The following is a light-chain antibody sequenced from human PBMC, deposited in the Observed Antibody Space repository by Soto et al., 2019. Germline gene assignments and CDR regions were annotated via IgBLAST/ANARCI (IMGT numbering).Light chain of an antibody. CDR2: DAS. J-gene: IGKJ1*01. CDR1: QSVSSY. Sequence: EIVLTQSPATLSLSPGERATLSCRASQSVSSYLAWYQQKPGQAPRLLIYDASNRATGIPARFSGSGSGTDFTLTISSLEPEDFAVYYCRQYNNWPPWTFGQGTKVDIK. V-gene: IGKV3-11*01. CDR3: RQYNNWPPWT.